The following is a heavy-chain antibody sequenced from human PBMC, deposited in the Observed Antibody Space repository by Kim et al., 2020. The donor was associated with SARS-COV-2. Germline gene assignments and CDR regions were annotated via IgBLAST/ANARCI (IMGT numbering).Heavy chain of an antibody. CDR3: LGGYYFDY. D-gene: IGHD2-15*01. Sequence: GNGKTISSQKFQGRVTFTTDTSASTAYMELSSLRSEDSAVYYCLGGYYFDYWGQGTLVTVSS. CDR2: GNGKT. J-gene: IGHJ4*02. V-gene: IGHV1-3*01.